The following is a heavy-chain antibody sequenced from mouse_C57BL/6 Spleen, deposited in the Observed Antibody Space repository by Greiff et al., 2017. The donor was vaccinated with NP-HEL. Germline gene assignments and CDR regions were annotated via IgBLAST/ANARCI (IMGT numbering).Heavy chain of an antibody. V-gene: IGHV1-18*01. CDR2: INPNNGGT. J-gene: IGHJ2*01. D-gene: IGHD1-1*01. CDR1: GYTFTDYN. CDR3: ARTDYYGSSYGYFDY. Sequence: EVQLQQSGPELVKPGASVKIPCKASGYTFTDYNMDWVKQSHGKSLEWIGDINPNNGGTNYNQKFKGKATLTVDKSSSTAYMELRSLTSEDTAVYYCARTDYYGSSYGYFDYWGQGTTLTVSS.